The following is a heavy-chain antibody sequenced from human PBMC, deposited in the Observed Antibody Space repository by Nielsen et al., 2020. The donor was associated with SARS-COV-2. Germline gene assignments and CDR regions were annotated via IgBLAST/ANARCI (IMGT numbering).Heavy chain of an antibody. J-gene: IGHJ3*02. D-gene: IGHD6-19*01. CDR3: AEDKSDSVAGFDAFDI. V-gene: IGHV3-23*01. Sequence: GGSLRLSCAASGFTFSNYAMSWVRQAPGKGLEWVSTISGGSGNTYYADSVKGRFTISRDNSKKTLYLQMNSLRAEDTAAYYCAEDKSDSVAGFDAFDIWGQGTMVTVSS. CDR2: ISGGSGNT. CDR1: GFTFSNYA.